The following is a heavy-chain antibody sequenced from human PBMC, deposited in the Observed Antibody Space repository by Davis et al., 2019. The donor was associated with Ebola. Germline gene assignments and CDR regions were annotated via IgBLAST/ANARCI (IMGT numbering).Heavy chain of an antibody. D-gene: IGHD1-26*01. J-gene: IGHJ4*02. CDR3: AYSGSYFDY. CDR2: ISGSGGST. V-gene: IGHV3-23*01. CDR1: GFTFSSYT. Sequence: GESLKISCAASGFTFSSYTMSWVRQAPGKGLEWVSAISGSGGSTYYADSVKGRFTISRDNSKNTLYLQMNSLRAEDTAVYYCAYSGSYFDYWGQGTLVTVSS.